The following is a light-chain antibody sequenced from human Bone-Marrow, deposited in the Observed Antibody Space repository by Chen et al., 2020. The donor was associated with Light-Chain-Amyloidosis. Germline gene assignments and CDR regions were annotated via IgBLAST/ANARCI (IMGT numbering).Light chain of an antibody. CDR3: SSYSITNTLV. Sequence: QSALTQPASVSGSPEQSITIPCTGTSSDVGGDNHVSWYQQHPDKAPKLMIYEVTNRPSWVPDRFSGSKSDNTASLTISGLQTEDEADYFCSSYSITNTLVFGSGTRVTVL. V-gene: IGLV2-14*01. CDR1: SSDVGGDNH. J-gene: IGLJ1*01. CDR2: EVT.